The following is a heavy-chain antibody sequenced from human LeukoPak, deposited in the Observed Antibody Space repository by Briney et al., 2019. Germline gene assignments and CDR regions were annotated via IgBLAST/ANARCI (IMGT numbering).Heavy chain of an antibody. Sequence: GASVKVSCKASGYTFTSYGISRVRQAPGQGLEWMGWISAYNGNTNYAQKLQGRVTMTTDTSTSTAYMELRSLRSDDTAVYYCARDRQIQLWNFYYYYGMDVWGQGTTVTVSS. J-gene: IGHJ6*02. CDR3: ARDRQIQLWNFYYYYGMDV. CDR1: GYTFTSYG. CDR2: ISAYNGNT. V-gene: IGHV1-18*01. D-gene: IGHD5-18*01.